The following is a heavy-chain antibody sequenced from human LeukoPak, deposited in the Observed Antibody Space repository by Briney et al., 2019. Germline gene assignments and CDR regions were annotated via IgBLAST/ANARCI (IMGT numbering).Heavy chain of an antibody. CDR3: GVYGGDWRFDF. Sequence: SETLSLTCAVYNGFDSYYMTIVRQPPGKGLEWVGEITYRGSGNYNPSLKGRATISINVSQSQFSLSLRSVTAADTATYYCGVYGGDWRFDFWGQGTPITVSS. D-gene: IGHD2-21*02. V-gene: IGHV4-34*01. CDR2: ITYRGSG. J-gene: IGHJ4*02. CDR1: NGFDSYY.